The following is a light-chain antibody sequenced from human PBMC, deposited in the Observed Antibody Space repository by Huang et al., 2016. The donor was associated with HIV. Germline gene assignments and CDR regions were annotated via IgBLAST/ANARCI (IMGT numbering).Light chain of an antibody. J-gene: IGKJ4*01. CDR2: GSS. CDR3: HQYNNWLLS. CDR1: RSVSTN. V-gene: IGKV3-15*01. Sequence: EIVMTQSPATLSVSPGERVTLSCRANRSVSTNLDWYHRRPGQAPWLLIYGSSTRAPGIPARFSGSVSGTDFSLTISSRQSEDFALYYCHQYNNWLLSFGGGTRVDI.